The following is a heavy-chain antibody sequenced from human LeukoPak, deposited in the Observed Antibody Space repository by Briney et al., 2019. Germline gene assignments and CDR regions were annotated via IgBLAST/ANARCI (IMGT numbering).Heavy chain of an antibody. D-gene: IGHD2-15*01. J-gene: IGHJ4*02. CDR3: ARAHVGYCSGGSCYGYD. Sequence: ASVKVSCKASGGTFISYAISWVRQAPGHGLEWMGGIIPIFGTANYAQKFQGRVTITTDESTSTAYMELSSLRSEDTAVYYCARAHVGYCSGGSCYGYDWGQGTLVTVSS. CDR2: IIPIFGTA. CDR1: GGTFISYA. V-gene: IGHV1-69*05.